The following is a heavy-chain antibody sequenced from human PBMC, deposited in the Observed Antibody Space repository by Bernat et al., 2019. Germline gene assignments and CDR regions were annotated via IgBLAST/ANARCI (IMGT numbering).Heavy chain of an antibody. V-gene: IGHV3-74*01. CDR1: GFTFSSYW. CDR2: INSDGSST. Sequence: EVQLVESGGGLVQPGGSLRLSCAASGFTFSSYWMHWVRQAPGKGLVWVSRINSDGSSTSYADSGKGRFTISRDNAKNTLYLQMNSLRAEDTAVYYCARGPIAAAGTRWFDPWGQGTLVTVSS. D-gene: IGHD6-13*01. CDR3: ARGPIAAAGTRWFDP. J-gene: IGHJ5*02.